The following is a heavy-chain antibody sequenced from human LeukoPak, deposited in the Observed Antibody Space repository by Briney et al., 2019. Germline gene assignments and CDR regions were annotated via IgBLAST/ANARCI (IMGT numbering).Heavy chain of an antibody. J-gene: IGHJ5*02. D-gene: IGHD2-2*01. Sequence: SETLSLTCTVSGGSISSGGYYWSWIRQPPGKGLEWIGYIYYSGSTNYNPSLKSRVTISVDTSKNQFSLKLSSVTAADTAVYYCARVYIVVVPAAINNWFDPWGQGTLVTVSS. CDR3: ARVYIVVVPAAINNWFDP. CDR1: GGSISSGGYY. CDR2: IYYSGST. V-gene: IGHV4-61*08.